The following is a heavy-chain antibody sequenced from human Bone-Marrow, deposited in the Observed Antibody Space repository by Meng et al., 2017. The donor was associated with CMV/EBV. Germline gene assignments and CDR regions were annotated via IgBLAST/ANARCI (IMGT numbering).Heavy chain of an antibody. J-gene: IGHJ4*02. V-gene: IGHV3-23*01. D-gene: IGHD3-3*01. CDR3: AKEHYDFWSGRLLGGSYFDY. Sequence: FSSYAMSWVRQAPGKGLEWVSAISGSGDSTYYADSVKGRFTISRDNSKNTLYLQMNSLRAEDTAVYYCAKEHYDFWSGRLLGGSYFDYWGQGTLVTVSS. CDR2: ISGSGDST. CDR1: FSSYA.